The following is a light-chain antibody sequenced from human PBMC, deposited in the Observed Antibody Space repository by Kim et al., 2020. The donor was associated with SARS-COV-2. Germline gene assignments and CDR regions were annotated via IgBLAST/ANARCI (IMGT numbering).Light chain of an antibody. Sequence: EIVMTQSPATLSVSPGEGATLSCRASQSVTNLAWYQQRPGHPPRLLIYAASTRATGISGRFIGSGSGTEFTLTISSLQSEDFALYYCQQYNDWPRTFGQGTKVDIK. CDR3: QQYNDWPRT. V-gene: IGKV3-15*01. CDR2: AAS. CDR1: QSVTN. J-gene: IGKJ1*01.